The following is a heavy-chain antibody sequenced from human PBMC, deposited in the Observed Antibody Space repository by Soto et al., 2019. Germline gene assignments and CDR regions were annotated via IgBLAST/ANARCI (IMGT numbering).Heavy chain of an antibody. Sequence: QVQLQESGPGLVKPSQTLSLTCTVSGGSISSGGYYWSWVRQHPGKGLEWIGYIFYSGTTYYNPSLKSRVTISVDTSKNQFSLKLSSVTAADTAVYYCARTAAGMDLDFWGQGTLVTVPS. J-gene: IGHJ4*02. CDR1: GGSISSGGYY. CDR3: ARTAAGMDLDF. CDR2: IFYSGTT. V-gene: IGHV4-31*03. D-gene: IGHD6-13*01.